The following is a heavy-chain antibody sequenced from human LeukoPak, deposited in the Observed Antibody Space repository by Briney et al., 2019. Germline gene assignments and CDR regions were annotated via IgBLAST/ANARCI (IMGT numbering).Heavy chain of an antibody. J-gene: IGHJ4*02. V-gene: IGHV3-11*01. CDR3: ARDMYYYDSSGYKD. CDR2: ISSSGSTI. D-gene: IGHD3-22*01. Sequence: GGSLRLSCAASGFTFSDYYMSWIRQAPGKGLEWVSYISSSGSTIYYADSVKGRFTISRDNAKNSLYLQMNSLRAEDTAVYCCARDMYYYDSSGYKDWGQGTLVTVSS. CDR1: GFTFSDYY.